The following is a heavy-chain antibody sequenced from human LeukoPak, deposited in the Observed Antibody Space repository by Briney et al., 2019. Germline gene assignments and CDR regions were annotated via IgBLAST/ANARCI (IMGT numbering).Heavy chain of an antibody. J-gene: IGHJ5*02. CDR1: VFTFSSYG. CDR2: ISYDGSTE. V-gene: IGHV3-30*18. D-gene: IGHD3-16*01. Sequence: PGRCLRLSCAASVFTFSSYGMHWVRQSPGKGLDWVTFISYDGSTEYYADSVMDRFIISRDNSKNTLYLQMNSLRVEDTAVYYCAKDDGGKYHLFVAWGLGALGTVTS. CDR3: AKDDGGKYHLFVA.